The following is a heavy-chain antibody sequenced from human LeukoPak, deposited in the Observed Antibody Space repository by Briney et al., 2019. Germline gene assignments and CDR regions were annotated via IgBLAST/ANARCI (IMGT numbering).Heavy chain of an antibody. J-gene: IGHJ4*02. CDR2: INPSGGST. Sequence: ASVKVSCKASGYTFTSYYMHWVRQAPGQGLEWMGIINPSGGSTSYAQKFQGRVTMTRDTSTSTVYMELSSLRSEDTAVYYCARGGITGTTFGWEEFDYWGQGTLVTVSS. D-gene: IGHD1-7*01. V-gene: IGHV1-46*01. CDR3: ARGGITGTTFGWEEFDY. CDR1: GYTFTSYY.